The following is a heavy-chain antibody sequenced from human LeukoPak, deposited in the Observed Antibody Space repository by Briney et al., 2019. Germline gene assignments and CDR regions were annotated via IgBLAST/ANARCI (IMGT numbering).Heavy chain of an antibody. J-gene: IGHJ5*02. CDR1: VTSFTGYY. CDR3: ARRPPRGSQQLEA. D-gene: IGHD6-6*01. Sequence: PSETLSLTCAVYVTSFTGYYWSWIRQSPGKGLEWIGEINHSGTTNYNPSLKSRVTISVDTSKNQFSLKVNSVTAADTAVYYCARRPPRGSQQLEAWGQGTLVTVSS. V-gene: IGHV4-34*01. CDR2: INHSGTT.